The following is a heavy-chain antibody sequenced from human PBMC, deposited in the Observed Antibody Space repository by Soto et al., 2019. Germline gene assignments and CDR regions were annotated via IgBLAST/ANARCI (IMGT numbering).Heavy chain of an antibody. V-gene: IGHV3-23*01. CDR2: IGASGGRT. D-gene: IGHD4-4*01. Sequence: EVQLLESGGDLVQPGGSLRLSCAASGFTFSSNAMSWVRQTPGKGLEWVSSIGASGGRTYYADSVKGRFTISRDNSKNTLYLHMNTLRAEDTAVYYCVKNREDFAYSNYLQYWGKGTLVTVSS. CDR3: VKNREDFAYSNYLQY. CDR1: GFTFSSNA. J-gene: IGHJ4*02.